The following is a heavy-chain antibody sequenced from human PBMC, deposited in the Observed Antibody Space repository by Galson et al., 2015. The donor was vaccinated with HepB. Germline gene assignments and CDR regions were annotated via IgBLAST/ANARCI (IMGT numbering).Heavy chain of an antibody. CDR2: TYYRSKWYF. D-gene: IGHD3-22*01. CDR3: AREGFTTSNYYYYTDV. V-gene: IGHV6-1*01. CDR1: GDSVSSNSAA. Sequence: CAISGDSVSSNSAAWNWIRQSPLRGLEWLGRTYYRSKWYFDYAVSVKSRITIDPDTSKNHFSLQLNSVTPEDTAVYYCAREGFTTSNYYYYTDVWGKGTTVTVSS. J-gene: IGHJ6*03.